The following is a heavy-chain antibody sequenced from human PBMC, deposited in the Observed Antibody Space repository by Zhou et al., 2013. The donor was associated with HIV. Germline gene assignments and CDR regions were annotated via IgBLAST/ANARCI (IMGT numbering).Heavy chain of an antibody. Sequence: QVQLVQSGAEVKKPGSSVKVSCKASGGTFRSHGISWVRQAPGQGLEWMGWISPYNGNTNYVKKFKDRFTMTADTSTNTAYMELRSLRSDDTASYYCARFELMVTFGGVTPNSYHFDNWGQGTLVTVSS. D-gene: IGHD3-16*01. J-gene: IGHJ4*02. CDR2: ISPYNGNT. CDR3: ARFELMVTFGGVTPNSYHFDN. CDR1: GGTFRSHG. V-gene: IGHV1-18*01.